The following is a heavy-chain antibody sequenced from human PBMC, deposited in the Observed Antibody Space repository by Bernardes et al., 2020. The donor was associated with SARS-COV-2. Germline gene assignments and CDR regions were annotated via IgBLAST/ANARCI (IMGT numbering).Heavy chain of an antibody. J-gene: IGHJ2*01. CDR2: INPNSGGT. V-gene: IGHV1-2*02. CDR3: ARGQGAYYDSSGYVDWYFDL. Sequence: ASVKVSCKTSGYTFTDYYIHWVRQAPGQGLEWMGWINPNSGGTNFVQNFQGRVTVTRDTSISTAYMELGSLRSDDTAVYYCARGQGAYYDSSGYVDWYFDLWGRGTLVTVSS. CDR1: GYTFTDYY. D-gene: IGHD3-22*01.